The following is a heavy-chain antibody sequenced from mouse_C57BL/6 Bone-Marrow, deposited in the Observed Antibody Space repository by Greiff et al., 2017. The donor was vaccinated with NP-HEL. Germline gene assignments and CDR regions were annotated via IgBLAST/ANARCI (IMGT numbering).Heavy chain of an antibody. Sequence: VQLKQSGAELAKPGASVKLSCKASGYTFTSYWMHWVKQRPGQGLEWIGYINPSSGYTKYNQKFKDKATLTADKSSSTAYMQLSSLTYEDSAVYYCASNYDGYHYFDYWGQGTTLTVSS. CDR3: ASNYDGYHYFDY. J-gene: IGHJ2*01. CDR2: INPSSGYT. CDR1: GYTFTSYW. D-gene: IGHD2-3*01. V-gene: IGHV1-7*01.